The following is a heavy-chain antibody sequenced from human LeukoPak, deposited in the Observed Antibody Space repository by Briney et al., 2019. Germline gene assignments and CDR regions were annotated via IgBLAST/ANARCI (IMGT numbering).Heavy chain of an antibody. V-gene: IGHV3-21*01. CDR1: GFTFSSYS. J-gene: IGHJ3*02. D-gene: IGHD4-23*01. CDR3: ARDHGNSYAFDI. CDR2: IRSSSSYI. Sequence: PGGSLRLSCAASGFTFSSYSMNWVRQAPGKGLEWVSSIRSSSSYIYYADSVKGRFTISRDNAKNSLYLQMNSLRAEDTAVYYCARDHGNSYAFDIWGQGTMVTVSS.